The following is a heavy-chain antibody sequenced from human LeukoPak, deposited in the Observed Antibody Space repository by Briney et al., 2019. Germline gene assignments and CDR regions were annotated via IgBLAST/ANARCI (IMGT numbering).Heavy chain of an antibody. CDR3: ARDEDSSGWNKLDY. D-gene: IGHD6-19*01. V-gene: IGHV4-34*01. Sequence: PSETLSLTCAVYGGSFSGYYWSWIRQPPGKGLEWIGEINHSGSTNYNPSLKSRVTISVDTSKNQFSLKLSSVTAADTAVYYCARDEDSSGWNKLDYWGQGTLVTVSS. CDR2: INHSGST. J-gene: IGHJ4*02. CDR1: GGSFSGYY.